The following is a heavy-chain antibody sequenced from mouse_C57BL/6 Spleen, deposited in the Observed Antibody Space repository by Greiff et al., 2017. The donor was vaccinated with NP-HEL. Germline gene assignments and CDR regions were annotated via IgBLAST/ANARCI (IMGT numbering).Heavy chain of an antibody. CDR2: IDPSDSYT. Sequence: VQLQQPGAELVRPGTSVKLSCKASGYTFTSYWMHWVKQRHGQGLEWIGVIDPSDSYTNYNQKFKGKATLTVDKSSSTAYMQLSSLTSDDSADYYCASSGVYGSSYYFDYWGQGTTLTVSS. J-gene: IGHJ2*01. CDR3: ASSGVYGSSYYFDY. V-gene: IGHV1-59*01. D-gene: IGHD1-1*01. CDR1: GYTFTSYW.